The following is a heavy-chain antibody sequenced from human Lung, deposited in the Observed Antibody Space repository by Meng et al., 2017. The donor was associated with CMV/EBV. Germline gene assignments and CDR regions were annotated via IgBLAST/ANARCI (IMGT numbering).Heavy chain of an antibody. Sequence: ASVKVSCKASGYTFTSYYMHWVRQAPGQGLEWMGIINPSGGSTSYAQKFQGRVTMTRDTSTSTVYMELSSLRSEDTAMYYCARGGGGYNYGYRGDYWGQGTLVTVSS. CDR3: ARGGGGYNYGYRGDY. CDR1: GYTFTSYY. V-gene: IGHV1-46*01. J-gene: IGHJ4*02. D-gene: IGHD5-18*01. CDR2: INPSGGST.